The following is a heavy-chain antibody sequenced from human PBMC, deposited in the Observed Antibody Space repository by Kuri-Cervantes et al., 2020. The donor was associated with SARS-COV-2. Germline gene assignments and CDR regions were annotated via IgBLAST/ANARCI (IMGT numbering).Heavy chain of an antibody. V-gene: IGHV1-69*10. CDR3: ARVPGVTAIQGDY. D-gene: IGHD2-21*02. J-gene: IGHJ4*02. CDR2: IIPIFGIA. CDR1: GGTFSSYA. Sequence: SVKVSCKASGGTFSSYAISWVRQAPGQGLEWMGGIIPIFGIANYAQRFQGRVTITADKSTSTAYMELSSLRSEDTAVYYCARVPGVTAIQGDYWGQGTLVTVSS.